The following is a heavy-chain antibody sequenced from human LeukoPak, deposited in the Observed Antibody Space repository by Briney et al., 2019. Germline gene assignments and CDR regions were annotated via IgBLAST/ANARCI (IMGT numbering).Heavy chain of an antibody. V-gene: IGHV3-7*01. D-gene: IGHD1-7*01. CDR3: PRDSNYAGREFDY. J-gene: IGHJ4*02. Sequence: GGSLRLSCAASGFTLSSYWMSWVRQAPGKGLEWVANIDRDGSEKNHVDSVKGRFTISKDNTKNSLYLQMNSLRVEDTAVYYCPRDSNYAGREFDYWGQGILVTVSS. CDR2: IDRDGSEK. CDR1: GFTLSSYW.